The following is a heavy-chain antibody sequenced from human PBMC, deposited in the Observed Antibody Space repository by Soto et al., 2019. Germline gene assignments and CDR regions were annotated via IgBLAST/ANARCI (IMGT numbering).Heavy chain of an antibody. CDR3: AKGGHASPFDY. V-gene: IGHV3-23*01. Sequence: EVQLLESGGGLVQPGGSLRLSCAVSGITFGRFAMTWVRQAPGEGLEWVSTISGNGDETFYADSGKGRFTISRDKSRNKVFLHMNSLSDEDTAIYYCAKGGHASPFDYWGVGTLVTVSS. J-gene: IGHJ4*02. CDR1: GITFGRFA. CDR2: ISGNGDET. D-gene: IGHD5-12*01.